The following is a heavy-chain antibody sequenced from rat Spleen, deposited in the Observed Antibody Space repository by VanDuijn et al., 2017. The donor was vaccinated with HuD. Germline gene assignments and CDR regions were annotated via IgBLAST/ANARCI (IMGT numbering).Heavy chain of an antibody. CDR3: TRLYYSNWFAY. V-gene: IGHV5-29*01. CDR1: GFTFSDYY. Sequence: EVQLVESDGGLVQPGRSLKLSCAASGFTFSDYYMAWVRQAPTKGLEWVATIRHDGSSTYYRDSVKGRFTISRDNAKSTLYLQMDSLRSEDTATYYWTRLYYSNWFAYWGQGTLVTVSS. CDR2: IRHDGSST. D-gene: IGHD1-1*01. J-gene: IGHJ3*01.